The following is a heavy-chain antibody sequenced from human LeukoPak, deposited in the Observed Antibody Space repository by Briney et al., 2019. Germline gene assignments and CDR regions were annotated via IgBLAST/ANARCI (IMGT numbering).Heavy chain of an antibody. D-gene: IGHD2-21*01. J-gene: IGHJ4*02. Sequence: PGGSLRLSCAASGFTFSSYAMSWVRQAPGKGLEWVSAISGSGGSTYYADSVKGRFTISRDNSKNTLYLQMNSLRAEDTAVYYCANNLAYCGGDCYSAPRDYWGQGTLVTASS. CDR2: ISGSGGST. V-gene: IGHV3-23*01. CDR3: ANNLAYCGGDCYSAPRDY. CDR1: GFTFSSYA.